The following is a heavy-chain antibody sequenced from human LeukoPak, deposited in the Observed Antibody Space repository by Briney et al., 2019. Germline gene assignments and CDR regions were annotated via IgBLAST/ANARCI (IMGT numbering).Heavy chain of an antibody. Sequence: PGGSLRLSCAASGFTFSSHWMTWVRQAPGKGLEWVANIKQDGSDKYYVDSVKGRFTIPRDNTKNSLYLQMNSLRGEDTAVYYCARDGRYCTNYNCRDDAFDIWGQGTMVTVSS. CDR3: ARDGRYCTNYNCRDDAFDI. CDR1: GFTFSSHW. J-gene: IGHJ3*02. D-gene: IGHD2-8*01. V-gene: IGHV3-7*01. CDR2: IKQDGSDK.